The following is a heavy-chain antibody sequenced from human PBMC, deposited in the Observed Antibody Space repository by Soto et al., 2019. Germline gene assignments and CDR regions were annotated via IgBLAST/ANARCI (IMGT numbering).Heavy chain of an antibody. V-gene: IGHV3-7*01. CDR1: GFTYSSYW. D-gene: IGHD2-2*01. CDR3: ARGRMCISRSCYLDY. CDR2: IKQDGTEK. Sequence: GGSLRLSCAGSGFTYSSYWMTWVRQAPGKGLEWVANIKQDGTEKYYVDSVEGRFTISRDNAKSSLFLQMDSLRAEDTAVYYCARGRMCISRSCYLDYWGQGTLVTVSS. J-gene: IGHJ4*02.